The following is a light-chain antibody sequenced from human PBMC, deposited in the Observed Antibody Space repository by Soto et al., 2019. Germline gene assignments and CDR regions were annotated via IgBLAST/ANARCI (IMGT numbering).Light chain of an antibody. J-gene: IGKJ4*01. CDR2: DAS. Sequence: EIVLTQSPATLCLSPGERATLSCRASQSVSSRLAWYQQKPGQAPRLLLYDASYRATGIPARFSGSGSGTDFTLTISSLVPEDFAIYYGQQSSDWPLTFGGGTKVEIK. V-gene: IGKV3-11*01. CDR3: QQSSDWPLT. CDR1: QSVSSR.